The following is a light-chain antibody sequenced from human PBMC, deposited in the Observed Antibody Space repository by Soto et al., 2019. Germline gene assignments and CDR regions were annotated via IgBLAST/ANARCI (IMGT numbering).Light chain of an antibody. CDR3: QQYDNRPIT. Sequence: DIQMTQSPSSLSASVGDRVTITCQASQDISNYLNWYQQKPGKAPKLLIYDASNLETGVPSRFSGSGSGTDFTFSISSMQPEYIATYYCQQYDNRPITFGQGTRLEIK. CDR1: QDISNY. CDR2: DAS. V-gene: IGKV1-33*01. J-gene: IGKJ5*01.